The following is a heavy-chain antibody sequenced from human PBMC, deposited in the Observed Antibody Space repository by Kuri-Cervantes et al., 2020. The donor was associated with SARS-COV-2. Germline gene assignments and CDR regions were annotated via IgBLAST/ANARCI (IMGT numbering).Heavy chain of an antibody. CDR2: ISSSSSYI. CDR1: GFIFSSYS. J-gene: IGHJ4*02. D-gene: IGHD7-27*01. CDR3: ARGELGISDY. V-gene: IGHV3-21*01. Sequence: GGFLRPSCAVSGFIFSSYSMNWVRQAPGKGLEWVSSISSSSSYIYYADSLKGRLTISRDNAKNALYLQMNSLRAEDTAVYYCARGELGISDYWGQGTLVTVSS.